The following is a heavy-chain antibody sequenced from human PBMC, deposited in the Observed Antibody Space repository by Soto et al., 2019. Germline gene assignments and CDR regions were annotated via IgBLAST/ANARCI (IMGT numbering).Heavy chain of an antibody. CDR2: ISSSGSTI. CDR3: ARDAVYYDILTGYFYYYYYGMDV. CDR1: GFTFSDYY. J-gene: IGHJ6*02. D-gene: IGHD3-9*01. V-gene: IGHV3-11*01. Sequence: QVQLVESGGGLVKPGGSLRLSCAASGFTFSDYYMSWIRQAPGKGLEWVSYISSSGSTIYYADSVKGRFTISRDNAKNSLYLQINSLRAEDTAVYYCARDAVYYDILTGYFYYYYYGMDVWGQGTTVTVSS.